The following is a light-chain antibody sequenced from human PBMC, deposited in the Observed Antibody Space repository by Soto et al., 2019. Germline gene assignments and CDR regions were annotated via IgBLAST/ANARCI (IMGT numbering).Light chain of an antibody. CDR1: SSDVGSYDY. J-gene: IGLJ1*01. CDR2: EVV. CDR3: KSYAGSNTYV. Sequence: QSVLIQPPSVSGSPGQSVTISCTGTSSDVGSYDYVSWYQHHPGKAPRLIIYEVVQRPSGVPDRFSGSKSGNTASLTVSGLQAADEADYFCKSYAGSNTYVFGSGTKVTVL. V-gene: IGLV2-8*01.